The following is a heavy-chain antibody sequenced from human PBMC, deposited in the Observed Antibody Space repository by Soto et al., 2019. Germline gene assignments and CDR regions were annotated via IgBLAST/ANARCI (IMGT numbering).Heavy chain of an antibody. CDR1: GGSIYRSGYY. Sequence: SETLSLTCTVSGGSIYRSGYYWGWIRQPPGRGLEWIGNIDYNGVTYSNPSLKSRVTISRDMSKNQFSLKLTSVTAADTALYYRGKVLVGVTGHTDSDYWGPGTLVTVSS. CDR2: IDYNGVT. D-gene: IGHD2-15*01. J-gene: IGHJ4*02. CDR3: GKVLVGVTGHTDSDY. V-gene: IGHV4-39*01.